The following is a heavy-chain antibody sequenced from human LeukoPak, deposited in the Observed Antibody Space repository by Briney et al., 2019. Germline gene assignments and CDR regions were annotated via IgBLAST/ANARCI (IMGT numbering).Heavy chain of an antibody. Sequence: GGSLILSCSASGFAFRTYEMNWFRQAPGKGLEWVSYISSSGSTIYYADSVKGRFTISRDNAKNSLYLQMNSLRGEDTAVYCCARESRAGYDDVWESYRYTGLDYWGQGTLVTVSS. CDR1: GFAFRTYE. V-gene: IGHV3-48*03. CDR2: ISSSGSTI. CDR3: ARESRAGYDDVWESYRYTGLDY. D-gene: IGHD3-16*02. J-gene: IGHJ4*02.